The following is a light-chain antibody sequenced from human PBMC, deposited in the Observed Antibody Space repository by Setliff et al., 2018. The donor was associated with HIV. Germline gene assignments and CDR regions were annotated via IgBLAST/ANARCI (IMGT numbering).Light chain of an antibody. J-gene: IGLJ1*01. Sequence: QSALAQPASVSGSPGQSITISCTGTNSDIGGYDYVYWYQQQPGKAPKLMIYEVSGRPSGVSYRFSGSKSGTTASLTISGLQTEDEADYFCSSYANSSTYIFGTGTKVTVL. V-gene: IGLV2-14*01. CDR2: EVS. CDR3: SSYANSSTYI. CDR1: NSDIGGYDY.